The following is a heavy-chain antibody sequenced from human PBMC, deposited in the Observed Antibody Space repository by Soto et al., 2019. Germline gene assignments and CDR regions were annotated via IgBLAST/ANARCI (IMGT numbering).Heavy chain of an antibody. J-gene: IGHJ4*02. D-gene: IGHD1-26*01. V-gene: IGHV3-23*01. CDR2: ISGSGGST. CDR1: VFTFSSYA. CDR3: ATERYIGSYGTGFDY. Sequence: GGSLRLSCAASVFTFSSYAMTWVGQAPGKGLEWVSAISGSGGSTYYADSVKGRFTISRDNSKNTLYLQMNSLRAEDTAVYYCATERYIGSYGTGFDYWGQGTLVTVSS.